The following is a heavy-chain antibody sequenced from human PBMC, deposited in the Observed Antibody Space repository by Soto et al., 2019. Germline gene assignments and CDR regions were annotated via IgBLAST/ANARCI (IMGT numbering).Heavy chain of an antibody. V-gene: IGHV3-23*01. CDR2: ISGSGGST. Sequence: GGSLRLSCAASGFTFSSYAMSWVRQAPGKGLEWVSAISGSGGSTYYADSVKGRFTISGDNAKNTLYLQMNSLRAEDTAVYYCARGGCSSTSCYDYYYYGMDVWGQGTTVTVSS. CDR3: ARGGCSSTSCYDYYYYGMDV. D-gene: IGHD2-2*01. J-gene: IGHJ6*02. CDR1: GFTFSSYA.